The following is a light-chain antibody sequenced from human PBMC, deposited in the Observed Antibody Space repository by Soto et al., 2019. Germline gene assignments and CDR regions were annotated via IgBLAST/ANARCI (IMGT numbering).Light chain of an antibody. V-gene: IGKV1-5*01. CDR3: QQLHSYPIT. Sequence: DIQLTPAPSTASAYVGDSVTITCRASQSITTWLAWYQQRPGKAPKLLIYDVSSLQSGVPSRFSGSGSGTEFTLTISSLQPEDFATYYCQQLHSYPITFGQGTRLEIK. CDR2: DVS. J-gene: IGKJ5*01. CDR1: QSITTW.